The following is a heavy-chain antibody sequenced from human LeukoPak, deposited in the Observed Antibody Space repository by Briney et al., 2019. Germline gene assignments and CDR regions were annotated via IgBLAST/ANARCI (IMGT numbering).Heavy chain of an antibody. J-gene: IGHJ3*02. V-gene: IGHV3-21*01. CDR2: ISSSSSYI. D-gene: IGHD3-16*02. CDR1: GFTFSSYS. Sequence: GGSLRLSCAASGFTFSSYSMNWVRQAPGKGLEWVSSISSSSSYIYYADSVKGRFTISRDNAKNSQYLQMNSLRAEDTAVYYCARDRLYYDYVWGSYRSDAFDIWGQGIMVTVSS. CDR3: ARDRLYYDYVWGSYRSDAFDI.